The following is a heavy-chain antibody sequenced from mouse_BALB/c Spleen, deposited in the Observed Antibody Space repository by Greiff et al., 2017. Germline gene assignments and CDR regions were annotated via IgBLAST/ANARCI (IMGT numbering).Heavy chain of an antibody. Sequence: VQLQQSGAELVKPGASVKLSCTASGFNIKDTYMHWVKQRPEKGLEWIGRIEPANGNTKYDPKFQGKATITADTSSNTAYLQLSSLTSEDTAVDYCASSGPYGNYVDYWGQGTTLTVSA. CDR1: GFNIKDTY. J-gene: IGHJ2*01. D-gene: IGHD2-1*01. CDR2: IEPANGNT. CDR3: ASSGPYGNYVDY. V-gene: IGHV14-3*02.